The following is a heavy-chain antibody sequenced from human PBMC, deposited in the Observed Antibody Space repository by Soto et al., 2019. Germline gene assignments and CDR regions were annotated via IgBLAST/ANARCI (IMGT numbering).Heavy chain of an antibody. CDR2: INHAGST. D-gene: IGHD3-10*01. J-gene: IGHJ5*02. V-gene: IGHV4-34*01. CDR3: ASNTPPMDRGVITSLIGGSSGHWFDR. CDR1: GGSFSGYY. Sequence: QVQLQQWGAGLLKPSETLSLTCAVYGGSFSGYYWSWVRQPPGKGLEWIGEINHAGSTNYNPSLKRRVTISEDTPNNQFDLKMSSVTDADTTVYYCASNTPPMDRGVITSLIGGSSGHWFDRLGQGTLGTVSS.